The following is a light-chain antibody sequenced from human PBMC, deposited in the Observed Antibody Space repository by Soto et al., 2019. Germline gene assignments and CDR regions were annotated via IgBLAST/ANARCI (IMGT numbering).Light chain of an antibody. Sequence: EIVMTQSPVTLSVSPGERATLSCRASHDVSSRLAWNQQKPGQAPRLLIYDASTRATGLPARFSGSGSGTEFTLTISSLQSEDFAVYYCQHYTNWPLTFGGGTKVEIK. CDR2: DAS. CDR1: HDVSSR. J-gene: IGKJ4*01. V-gene: IGKV3-15*01. CDR3: QHYTNWPLT.